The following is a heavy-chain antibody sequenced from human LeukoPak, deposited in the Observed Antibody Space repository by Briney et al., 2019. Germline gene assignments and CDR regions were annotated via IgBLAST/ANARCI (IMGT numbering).Heavy chain of an antibody. Sequence: LRLSCAASGFTFSSYAMTWIRQHPGKGLEWIGYIYYSGSTYYNPSLKSRVTISVDTSKNQFSLKLSSVTAADTAVYYCARVGPRHNWFDPWGQGTLVTVSS. D-gene: IGHD3/OR15-3a*01. CDR2: IYYSGST. V-gene: IGHV4-31*02. CDR3: ARVGPRHNWFDP. CDR1: GFTFSSYA. J-gene: IGHJ5*02.